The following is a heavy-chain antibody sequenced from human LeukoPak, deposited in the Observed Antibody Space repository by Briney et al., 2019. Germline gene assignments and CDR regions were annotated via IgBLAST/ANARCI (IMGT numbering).Heavy chain of an antibody. CDR1: GFTFSSYG. D-gene: IGHD6-13*01. CDR3: ARGPGIAAAGTDY. Sequence: GGSLRLSCAASGFTFSSYGMHWVRQAPGKGLEWVAVIWYDGSNKYYADSVKGRFTISRDNSKNTQYLQMNSLRAEDTAVYYCARGPGIAAAGTDYWGQGTLVSVSS. J-gene: IGHJ4*02. CDR2: IWYDGSNK. V-gene: IGHV3-33*01.